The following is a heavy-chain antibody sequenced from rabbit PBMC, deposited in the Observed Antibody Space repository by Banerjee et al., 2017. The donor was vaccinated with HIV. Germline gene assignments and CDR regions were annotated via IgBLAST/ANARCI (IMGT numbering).Heavy chain of an antibody. CDR1: GFSFSSGYD. Sequence: QGQLEESGGDLVKPEGSLTLTCTASGFSFSSGYDMCWVRLAPGKGLEWIGCIYTGSSGNTVYASWAKGRFTITRSTSLNTVTLQMTSLTAADTATYFCARDPAGTNVYTMGLWGQGTLVTVS. D-gene: IGHD3-1*01. J-gene: IGHJ3*01. CDR3: ARDPAGTNVYTMGL. V-gene: IGHV1S45*01. CDR2: IYTGSSGNT.